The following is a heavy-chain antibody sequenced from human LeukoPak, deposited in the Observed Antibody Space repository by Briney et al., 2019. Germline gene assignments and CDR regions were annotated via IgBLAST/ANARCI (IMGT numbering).Heavy chain of an antibody. J-gene: IGHJ4*02. CDR3: VKDGESYYDILTGYSPDY. V-gene: IGHV3-64D*06. CDR2: ISNNGGST. CDR1: GFTFSSYA. D-gene: IGHD3-9*01. Sequence: GGSLRLSCSASGFTFSSYAMHWVRQAPGKGLEYVSAISNNGGSTYYADSVKGRFTISRDNSKNTLYLQMSSLRAEDTAVYYCVKDGESYYDILTGYSPDYWGQGTLVTVSS.